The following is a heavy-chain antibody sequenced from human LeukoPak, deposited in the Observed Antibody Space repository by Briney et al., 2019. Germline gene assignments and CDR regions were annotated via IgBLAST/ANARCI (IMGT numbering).Heavy chain of an antibody. D-gene: IGHD3-22*01. CDR2: INPNSGGT. Sequence: ASVKVSCKASGYTFTGYYMHWVRQAPGQGLEWMGWINPNSGGTNYAQKFQGRVTMTRDTSISTAYMELSRLRSDDTAVYYCARPSRRTYYYDSSGYRKYNWFDPWGQGTLVTVSS. J-gene: IGHJ5*02. CDR1: GYTFTGYY. V-gene: IGHV1-2*02. CDR3: ARPSRRTYYYDSSGYRKYNWFDP.